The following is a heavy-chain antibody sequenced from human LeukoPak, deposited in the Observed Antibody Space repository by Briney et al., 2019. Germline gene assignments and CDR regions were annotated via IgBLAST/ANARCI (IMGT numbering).Heavy chain of an antibody. CDR2: ISTSGSTI. CDR3: AVGLPHGYSYGNDY. Sequence: GGSLRLSCAVSGLTFKSHEMNWVRQAPGKGVEWVSFISTSGSTIFYADSVKGRFTISRDNAKNSLFLQMNSLRAEDTAVYYCAVGLPHGYSYGNDYWGQGTLVTVSS. D-gene: IGHD5-18*01. J-gene: IGHJ4*02. V-gene: IGHV3-48*03. CDR1: GLTFKSHE.